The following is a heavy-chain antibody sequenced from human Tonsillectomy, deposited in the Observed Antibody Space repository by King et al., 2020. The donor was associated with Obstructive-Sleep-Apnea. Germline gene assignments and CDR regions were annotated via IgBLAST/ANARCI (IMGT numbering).Heavy chain of an antibody. Sequence: VQLVESGGGMVQPGGSLRLSCLASGFTFSNYAISWVRQAPGKGLQWVSSINTRGITFYACSVRGRFTISRDNSKYTVNLQVNSLRAEDTALYYCAKEGGGSGIYWIDSWGQGTLVTVSS. CDR2: INTRGIT. CDR3: AKEGGGSGIYWIDS. CDR1: GFTFSNYA. V-gene: IGHV3-23*04. D-gene: IGHD3-10*01. J-gene: IGHJ4*02.